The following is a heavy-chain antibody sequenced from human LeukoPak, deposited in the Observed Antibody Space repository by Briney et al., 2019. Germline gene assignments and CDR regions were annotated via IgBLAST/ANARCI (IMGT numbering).Heavy chain of an antibody. J-gene: IGHJ2*01. V-gene: IGHV7-4-1*02. D-gene: IGHD1-26*01. CDR3: ARDQGPTQPKNWELLSDWYFDL. Sequence: ASVKVSCKASGYTFTSYAMNWVRQAPGQGVEWMGWINTNTGNPTYAQGFTGRFVFSLDTSVSTAYLQISSLKAEDTAVYYCARDQGPTQPKNWELLSDWYFDLWGRGTLVTVSS. CDR2: INTNTGNP. CDR1: GYTFTSYA.